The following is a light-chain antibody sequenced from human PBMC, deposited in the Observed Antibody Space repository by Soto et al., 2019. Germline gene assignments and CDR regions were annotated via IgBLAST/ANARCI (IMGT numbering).Light chain of an antibody. CDR1: QSVSSS. J-gene: IGKJ4*01. Sequence: EMVMTQSPATLSVSPGDRATLSCRASQSVSSSLAWYQQIPGQAPRLLIYDASTRATGIPARFGGSGSGTEFTLTISSLQPEDFAVYYCQQYNNWPPLTFGGGTKVELK. V-gene: IGKV3-15*01. CDR3: QQYNNWPPLT. CDR2: DAS.